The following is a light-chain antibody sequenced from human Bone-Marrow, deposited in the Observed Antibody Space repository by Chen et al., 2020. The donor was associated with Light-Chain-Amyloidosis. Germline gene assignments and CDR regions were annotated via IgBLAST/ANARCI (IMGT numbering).Light chain of an antibody. CDR3: QQYKSYPYT. CDR2: KAS. V-gene: IGKV1-5*03. J-gene: IGKJ2*01. CDR1: QSIINW. Sequence: DIQMTQSPSTLSASVGDRVTITCRASQSIINWLAWYQQKPGKAPKLLIYKASSLESGVPSRFSGSGSGTEFTLTISSLQPDDFATYHCQQYKSYPYTFGPGTKLEI.